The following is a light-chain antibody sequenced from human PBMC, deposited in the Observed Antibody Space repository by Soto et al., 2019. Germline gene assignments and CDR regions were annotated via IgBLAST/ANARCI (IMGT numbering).Light chain of an antibody. CDR1: QSLVHNY. J-gene: IGKJ1*01. Sequence: EIVLTQSPGTLSLSPGERATRSCRASQSLVHNYLAWYQQRPGQSPRLLIYGASFRLTGVPDRFSGSGSGADFTLTISRLEPEDFAVYFCQQYNLSPLGPFGQGTKVEVK. V-gene: IGKV3-20*01. CDR2: GAS. CDR3: QQYNLSPLGP.